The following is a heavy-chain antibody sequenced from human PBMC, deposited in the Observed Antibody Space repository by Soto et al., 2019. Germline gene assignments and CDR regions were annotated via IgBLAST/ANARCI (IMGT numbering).Heavy chain of an antibody. CDR2: INHSGST. CDR3: ARGQWLDNY. D-gene: IGHD6-19*01. Sequence: QVRLQQWGAGLLKPSETLSLTCAVYGGSFSDYSWSWIRQPPGKGLEWIGEINHSGSTNYNPSLKSRVTISVDTFRKQFSLRLTPVTAADTAVYYCARGQWLDNYWGQGTQVTVSS. V-gene: IGHV4-34*01. CDR1: GGSFSDYS. J-gene: IGHJ4*02.